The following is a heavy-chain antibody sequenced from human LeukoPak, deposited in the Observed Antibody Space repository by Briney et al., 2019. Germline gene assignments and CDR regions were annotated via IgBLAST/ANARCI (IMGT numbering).Heavy chain of an antibody. CDR2: IIPLYGTT. CDR3: VREEGTSGAFDI. Sequence: SVKVSCKASGGTFSYYPISWVRQAPGQGLEWLGSIIPLYGTTKSAQKFLGRVTTTADKSTNTRYMELDSLTSDDTAVYYCVREEGTSGAFDIWGQGTLVTVSS. CDR1: GGTFSYYP. D-gene: IGHD3-10*01. J-gene: IGHJ3*02. V-gene: IGHV1-69*06.